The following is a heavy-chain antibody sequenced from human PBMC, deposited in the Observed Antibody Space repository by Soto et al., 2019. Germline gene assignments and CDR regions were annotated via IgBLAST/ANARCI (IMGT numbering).Heavy chain of an antibody. J-gene: IGHJ4*02. CDR1: VGSISSGGYD. V-gene: IGHV4-31*03. D-gene: IGHD1-26*01. Sequence: QVQLQESGPGLVKPSQTLSLTCTVSVGSISSGGYDWSGIRQHPGKGMEWIGYIYYSGSTYYNPARKSRVTISVDTSKKQFSLKLSSVTAADTAVYYCESEGGIGGATAADYWGQGTLVTVSS. CDR3: ESEGGIGGATAADY. CDR2: IYYSGST.